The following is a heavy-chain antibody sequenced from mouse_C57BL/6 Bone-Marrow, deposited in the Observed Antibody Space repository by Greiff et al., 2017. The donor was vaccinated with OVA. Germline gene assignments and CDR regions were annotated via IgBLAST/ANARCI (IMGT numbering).Heavy chain of an antibody. Sequence: EVKLVESGGGLVKPGGSLKLSCAASGFTFSDYGMHWVRQAPEKGLEWVAYISSGSSTIYYADTVKGRFTISRDHAKNTLFLQMTSLRSEDTAMYYCARMDYGSSRYAMDYWGQGTSVTVSS. V-gene: IGHV5-17*01. D-gene: IGHD1-1*01. CDR3: ARMDYGSSRYAMDY. CDR1: GFTFSDYG. CDR2: ISSGSSTI. J-gene: IGHJ4*01.